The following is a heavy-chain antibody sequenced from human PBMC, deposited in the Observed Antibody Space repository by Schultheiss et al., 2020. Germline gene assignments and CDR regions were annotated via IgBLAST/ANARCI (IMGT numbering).Heavy chain of an antibody. Sequence: ASVKDSCKASGGTFSSYAISWVRQAPGQGLEWMGWISAYNGNTNYAQKLQGRVTMTTDTSTSTAYMELRSLRSDDTAVYYCARDGGLRKYDYWGPGTLVTVAS. CDR2: ISAYNGNT. V-gene: IGHV1-18*01. D-gene: IGHD2-15*01. J-gene: IGHJ4*02. CDR3: ARDGGLRKYDY. CDR1: GGTFSSYA.